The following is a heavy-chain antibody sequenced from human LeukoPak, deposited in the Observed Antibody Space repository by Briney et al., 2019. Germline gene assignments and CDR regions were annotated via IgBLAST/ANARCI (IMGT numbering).Heavy chain of an antibody. Sequence: GGSLRLSCSASGFAFSTSAMSWVRQAPGKGLEWVSTITGTGDYTEYADSVKGRFTISRDNSKNTLFLQMSSLRADDTAFYYCAKVLRGVIVYDYWGQGTLVTVSP. D-gene: IGHD3-10*01. CDR2: ITGTGDYT. CDR1: GFAFSTSA. V-gene: IGHV3-23*01. J-gene: IGHJ4*02. CDR3: AKVLRGVIVYDY.